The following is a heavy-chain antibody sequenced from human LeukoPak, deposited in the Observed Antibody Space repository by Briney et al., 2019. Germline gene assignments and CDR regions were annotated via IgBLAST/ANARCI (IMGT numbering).Heavy chain of an antibody. J-gene: IGHJ3*02. D-gene: IGHD6-13*01. CDR1: GFTVSSNY. CDR3: ASADPYSSSHDAFDI. Sequence: GGSLRLSCAASGFTVSSNYMSWVRQAPGKGLEWVSVIYSGGSTYYADSVKGRFTISGDNSKNTLYLQMNSLRAEDTAVYYCASADPYSSSHDAFDIWGQGTMVTVSS. V-gene: IGHV3-66*02. CDR2: IYSGGST.